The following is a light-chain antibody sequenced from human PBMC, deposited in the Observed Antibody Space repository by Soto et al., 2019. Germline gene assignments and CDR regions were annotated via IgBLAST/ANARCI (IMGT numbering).Light chain of an antibody. CDR2: DAS. Sequence: EIVMKQSPATLTVSPGVRATLSCRASQSGSSKLVWYQQKPGQAPRLLIYDASTRATGIPARFRGSGTETEFTLSISSLLSVDFGGYYCLQYNHWPTVGQGPKVEIK. J-gene: IGKJ1*01. CDR3: LQYNHWPT. CDR1: QSGSSK. V-gene: IGKV3-15*01.